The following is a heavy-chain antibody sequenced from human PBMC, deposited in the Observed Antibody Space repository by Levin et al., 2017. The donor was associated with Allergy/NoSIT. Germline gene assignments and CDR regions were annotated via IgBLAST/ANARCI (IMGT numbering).Heavy chain of an antibody. Sequence: RGESLKISCKGSGYSFTSYWISWVRQMPGKGLEWMGRIDPSDSYTNYSPSFQGHVTISADKSISTAYLQWSSLKASDTAMYYCASMARLIAAAGTGWYFDLWGRGTLVTVSS. D-gene: IGHD6-13*01. CDR1: GYSFTSYW. J-gene: IGHJ2*01. CDR2: IDPSDSYT. V-gene: IGHV5-10-1*01. CDR3: ASMARLIAAAGTGWYFDL.